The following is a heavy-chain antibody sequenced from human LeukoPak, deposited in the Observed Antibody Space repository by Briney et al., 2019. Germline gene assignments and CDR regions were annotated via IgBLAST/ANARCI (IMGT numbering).Heavy chain of an antibody. J-gene: IGHJ4*02. V-gene: IGHV1-69*13. CDR2: TIPIFGTA. D-gene: IGHD1-7*01. CDR1: GGTFSSYA. Sequence: SVKVSCKASGGTFSSYAISWVRQAPGQGLEWMGGTIPIFGTANYAQKFQGRVTITADESTSTAYMELSSLRSEDTAVYYCARGGLELRKDFDYWGQGTLVTVSS. CDR3: ARGGLELRKDFDY.